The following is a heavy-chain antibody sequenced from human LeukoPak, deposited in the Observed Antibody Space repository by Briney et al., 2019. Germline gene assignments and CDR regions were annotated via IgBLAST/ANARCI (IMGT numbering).Heavy chain of an antibody. CDR2: VYYGRSP. J-gene: IGHJ4*02. CDR1: GDSISRSTYY. V-gene: IGHV4-39*02. CDR3: ARSSGTGTFSY. D-gene: IGHD6-25*01. Sequence: TSESLSLTCTVSGDSISRSTYYWAWIRQPPGKGLEWIGSVYYGRSPYFNPSLESRATISVDTSKNHFSLKMSSVTAADTAVYYCARSSGTGTFSYWGQGTLVTVSS.